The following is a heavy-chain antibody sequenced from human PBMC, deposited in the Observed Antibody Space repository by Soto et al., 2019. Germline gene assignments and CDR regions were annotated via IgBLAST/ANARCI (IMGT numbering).Heavy chain of an antibody. D-gene: IGHD5-18*01. V-gene: IGHV4-31*03. Sequence: QVQLQESGPGLVKPSQTLSLTCTVSGGSISSGGYYWSWIRQHPGKGLEWIGYIYYSGSTYYNPSHMSRVTISVDTSKNQFSLKLSSVTAADTAVYYCARVMGSGYSYGLDYWGQGTLVTVSS. CDR1: GGSISSGGYY. J-gene: IGHJ4*02. CDR2: IYYSGST. CDR3: ARVMGSGYSYGLDY.